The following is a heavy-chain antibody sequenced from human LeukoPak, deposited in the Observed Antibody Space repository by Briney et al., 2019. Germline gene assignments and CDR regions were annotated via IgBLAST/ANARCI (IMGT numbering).Heavy chain of an antibody. Sequence: VKPSETLSLTCTVSGGSMSTYYWSWIRQPPGKGLERIGYIYYSGSTNYNPSLKSRVIISVDTSKNQFSLKLSSVTAADTAVYYCAKSNGYGLVDIWGQGTMVTVSS. CDR3: AKSNGYGLVDI. CDR2: IYYSGST. V-gene: IGHV4-59*12. J-gene: IGHJ3*02. D-gene: IGHD3-10*01. CDR1: GGSMSTYY.